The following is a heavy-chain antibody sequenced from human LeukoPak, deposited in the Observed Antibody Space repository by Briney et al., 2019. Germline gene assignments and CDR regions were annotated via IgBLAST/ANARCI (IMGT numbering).Heavy chain of an antibody. CDR1: GFTFSSYS. J-gene: IGHJ3*02. CDR2: INSSSSYI. Sequence: GGSLRLSCAASGFTFSSYSMNWVRQAPGKGLEWVSSINSSSSYIYYADSVKGRFTISRDNAKNSLYLQMNSLRAEDTAVYYCARGVLRYFDWLLSGDAFDIWGQGTMVTVSS. CDR3: ARGVLRYFDWLLSGDAFDI. D-gene: IGHD3-9*01. V-gene: IGHV3-21*01.